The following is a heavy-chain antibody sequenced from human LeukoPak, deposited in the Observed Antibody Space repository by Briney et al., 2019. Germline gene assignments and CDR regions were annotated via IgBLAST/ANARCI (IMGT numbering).Heavy chain of an antibody. CDR1: GGSISSYY. Sequence: SETLSLTCTVSGGSISSYYWSWIRQPPGKGLEWIGYIYYSGSTNYNPSLKSRVTISVDTSKNQFSLKLSSVTAADTAVHYCARDPVNTYGMDVWGQGTTVTVSS. CDR3: ARDPVNTYGMDV. D-gene: IGHD3-16*02. J-gene: IGHJ6*02. V-gene: IGHV4-59*01. CDR2: IYYSGST.